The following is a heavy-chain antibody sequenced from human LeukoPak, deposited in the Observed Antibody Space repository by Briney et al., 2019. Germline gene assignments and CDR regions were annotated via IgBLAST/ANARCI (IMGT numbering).Heavy chain of an antibody. CDR1: GFTFSSYA. J-gene: IGHJ6*03. V-gene: IGHV4-39*01. D-gene: IGHD2-15*01. CDR3: ASFYCSGGSCYHYYYYYYMDV. CDR2: TYYSGST. Sequence: GSLRLTCAAAGFTFSSYAMHWVRQAPGKGLEWIGITYYSGSTYYNPSLKSRVTISADTSKNQFSLKLSSVTAADTAVYYCASFYCSGGSCYHYYYYYYMDVWGKGTTVTISS.